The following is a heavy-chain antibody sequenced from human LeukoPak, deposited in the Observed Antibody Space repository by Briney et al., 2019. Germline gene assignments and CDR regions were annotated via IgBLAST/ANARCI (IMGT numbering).Heavy chain of an antibody. J-gene: IGHJ4*02. CDR3: ARGHYDVLAASYKWTPDY. CDR2: ITSGGDYI. D-gene: IGHD3-9*01. V-gene: IGHV3-21*01. CDR1: GFTFNTFN. Sequence: GGSLRLSCAASGFTFNTFNTNWVRQAPGQGLEWVSSITSGGDYIYYADSVKGRFTTSRDNAKNSLSLQLNSLRVEDTAVYYCARGHYDVLAASYKWTPDYWGQGTLVTVSS.